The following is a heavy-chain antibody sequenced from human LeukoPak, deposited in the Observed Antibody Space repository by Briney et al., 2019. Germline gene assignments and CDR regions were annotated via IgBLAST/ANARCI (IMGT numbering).Heavy chain of an antibody. CDR1: GGSITIYY. CDR3: ARVGLGSGSSTGNYFYMDV. CDR2: IYYSGSD. Sequence: KASETLSLTCTVSGGSITIYYWSWIRQPPGKGLEWIGYIYYSGSDKYNPSLKNRITMSRDTSTNQVSLKLSSVTAADTAVYYCARVGLGSGSSTGNYFYMDVWGKGTTVTVSS. D-gene: IGHD3-10*01. J-gene: IGHJ6*03. V-gene: IGHV4-59*01.